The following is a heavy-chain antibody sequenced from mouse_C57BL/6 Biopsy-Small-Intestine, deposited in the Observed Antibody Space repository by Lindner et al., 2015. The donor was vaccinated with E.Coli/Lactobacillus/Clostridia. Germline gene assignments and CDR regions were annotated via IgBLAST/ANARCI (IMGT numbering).Heavy chain of an antibody. CDR1: GYAFSNFW. CDR3: ARGYYVSGYWYFDV. CDR2: IYPGDGDT. J-gene: IGHJ1*03. D-gene: IGHD1-1*01. V-gene: IGHV1-80*01. Sequence: VQLQESGAEVVKPGASVNISCKASGYAFSNFWMNWVKQRPGKGLEWIGQIYPGDGDTNYNGKFKDKATLTADKSSSTAYMQLSSLTSEDSAVYFCARGYYVSGYWYFDVWGTGTTVTVSS.